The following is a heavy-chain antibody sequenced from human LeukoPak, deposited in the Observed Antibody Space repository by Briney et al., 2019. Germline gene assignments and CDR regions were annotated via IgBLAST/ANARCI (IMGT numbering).Heavy chain of an antibody. CDR3: ARDRTTVVPFDY. CDR1: GFTFSSYA. Sequence: GGSLRLSCAASGFTFSSYAMHWVRQAPGKGLEWVAVILYDGSNKYYADSVRGRFTISRDNSKDTLSLQMNSLRAEDTAVYYCARDRTTVVPFDYWGQGTLVTVSS. V-gene: IGHV3-30-3*01. CDR2: ILYDGSNK. D-gene: IGHD4-23*01. J-gene: IGHJ4*02.